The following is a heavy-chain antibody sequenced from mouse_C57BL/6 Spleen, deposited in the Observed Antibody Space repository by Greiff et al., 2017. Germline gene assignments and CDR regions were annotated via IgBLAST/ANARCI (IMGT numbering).Heavy chain of an antibody. CDR1: GYAFSSSW. V-gene: IGHV1-82*01. J-gene: IGHJ4*01. CDR2: IYPGDGDT. Sequence: QVQLQQSGPELVKPGASVKISCKASGYAFSSSWMNWVKQRPGKGLEGIGRIYPGDGDTNYNGKFKGKATLTADKSSSTAYMQLSSLTSEDSAVYFCARSPDGPYAMDYWGQGTSVTVSS. CDR3: ARSPDGPYAMDY. D-gene: IGHD2-3*01.